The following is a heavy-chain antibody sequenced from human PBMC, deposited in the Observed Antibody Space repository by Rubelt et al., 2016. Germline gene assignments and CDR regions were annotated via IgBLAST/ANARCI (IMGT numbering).Heavy chain of an antibody. J-gene: IGHJ5*02. CDR1: GGSFSGYY. D-gene: IGHD2-15*01. CDR2: IYYSGST. Sequence: QVQLQQWGAGLLKPSETLSLTCAVYGGSFSGYYWSWIRQPPGKGLEWIGRIYYSGSTYYNPSLKSRVTISVDTAKNQFSLKLSSVTAADTAVYYCARKMVVAATPGVWFDPWGQGTLVTVSS. V-gene: IGHV4-34*01. CDR3: ARKMVVAATPGVWFDP.